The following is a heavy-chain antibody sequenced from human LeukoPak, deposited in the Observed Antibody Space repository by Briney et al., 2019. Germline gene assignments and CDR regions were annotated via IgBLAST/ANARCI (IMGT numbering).Heavy chain of an antibody. J-gene: IGHJ4*02. CDR2: ISAYSGNT. CDR1: GYTFTSYG. D-gene: IGHD3-3*01. V-gene: IGHV1-18*01. CDR3: ARERYDFWSGYSDY. Sequence: GASVKVSCKASGYTFTSYGISWVRQAPGQGLEWMGWISAYSGNTNYAQKLQGRVTMTTDTSTSTAYMELRSLRSDDTAVYYCARERYDFWSGYSDYWGQGTLVTVSS.